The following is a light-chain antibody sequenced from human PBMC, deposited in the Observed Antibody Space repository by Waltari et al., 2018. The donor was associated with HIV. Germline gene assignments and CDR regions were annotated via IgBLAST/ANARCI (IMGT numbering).Light chain of an antibody. V-gene: IGKV3-15*01. J-gene: IGKJ2*01. CDR1: QNVRGA. CDR3: QQYNNWPPYT. CDR2: DAS. Sequence: EIVLTQSPAPLSVSPGERATLSCRTSQNVRGALAWYQQKPGQAPRLLIFDASTRATGAPPRFSGGGSGTEFTLTISSLQSEDSAFYYCQQYNNWPPYTFGQGTKLEIK.